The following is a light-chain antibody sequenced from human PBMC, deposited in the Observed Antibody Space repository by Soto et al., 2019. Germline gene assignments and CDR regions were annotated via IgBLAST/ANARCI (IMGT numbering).Light chain of an antibody. CDR2: DAS. CDR3: QQRSNWPPKIT. CDR1: QSVSSY. J-gene: IGKJ5*01. Sequence: EIALTQAPATLSLSPGERAILSCRASQSVSSYLAWYQQKPGQAPRLLIYDASNRATGIPARFSGSGSGTDFTLTISSLEPEDFAVYYCQQRSNWPPKITFGQGTRLEI. V-gene: IGKV3-11*01.